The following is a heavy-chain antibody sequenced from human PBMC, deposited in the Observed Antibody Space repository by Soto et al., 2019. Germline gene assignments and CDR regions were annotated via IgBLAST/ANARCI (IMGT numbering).Heavy chain of an antibody. D-gene: IGHD6-13*01. CDR3: ARGRSSSWTYYYYGMDV. V-gene: IGHV4-34*01. CDR2: INHSGST. Sequence: LSLTCAVYGGSFSGYYWSWIRQPPGKGLEWIGEINHSGSTNYNPSLKSRVTISVDTSKNQFSLKLSSVTAADTAVYYCARGRSSSWTYYYYGMDVWGQGTTVTV. J-gene: IGHJ6*02. CDR1: GGSFSGYY.